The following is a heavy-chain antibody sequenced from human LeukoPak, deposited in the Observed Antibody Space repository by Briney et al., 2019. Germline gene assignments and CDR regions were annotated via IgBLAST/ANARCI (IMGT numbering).Heavy chain of an antibody. CDR2: IRSKAYGGTT. Sequence: GGSLRLSCTASGFTFGDYAMSWVRQAPGKGLEWVGFIRSKAYGGTTEYAASVKGRFTISRDDSKSIAYLQMNSLKTEDTAVYYCTRGFYRVEETLEGDYWGQGTLVTVSS. CDR1: GFTFGDYA. J-gene: IGHJ4*02. V-gene: IGHV3-49*04. D-gene: IGHD3-16*02. CDR3: TRGFYRVEETLEGDY.